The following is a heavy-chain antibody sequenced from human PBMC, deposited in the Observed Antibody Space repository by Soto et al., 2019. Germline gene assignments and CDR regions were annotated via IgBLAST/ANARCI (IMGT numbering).Heavy chain of an antibody. CDR1: GGSISSGGCS. J-gene: IGHJ5*02. V-gene: IGHV4-31*03. CDR3: AGDPAP. Sequence: QVQLQESGPGLVKPSQTLSLTCTVSGGSISSGGCSWCWPRPHPGKGLDWFVYITNSGSSYSNPPRKSRVTIAADTSKNQFSVKLSSATAADTAVYYCAGDPAPWGQGTLVTVSS. CDR2: ITNSGSS.